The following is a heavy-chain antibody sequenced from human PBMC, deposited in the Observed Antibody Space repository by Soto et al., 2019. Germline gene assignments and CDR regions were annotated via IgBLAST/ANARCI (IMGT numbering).Heavy chain of an antibody. D-gene: IGHD3-16*02. CDR2: IIPIFGTA. CDR1: GGTFSSYP. V-gene: IGHV1-69*13. J-gene: IGHJ6*02. Sequence: SVKVSCKASGGTFSSYPISWVQQAPGQGLEWMGGIIPIFGTANYAQKFQGRVTITADESTSTAYMELSSLRSEDTAVYYYARIIGTEGHYYYGMDVWGQGTTVTVSS. CDR3: ARIIGTEGHYYYGMDV.